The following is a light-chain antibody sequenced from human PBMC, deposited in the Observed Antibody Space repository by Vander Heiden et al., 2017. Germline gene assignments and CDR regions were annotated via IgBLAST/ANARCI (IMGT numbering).Light chain of an antibody. CDR2: KAS. V-gene: IGKV1-5*03. CDR1: QSIGSL. CDR3: QQYNSLSIT. J-gene: IGKJ5*01. Sequence: DIQLTPSPSTLSASVGDRVTITCRASQSIGSLLAWYKQKPGTAPELLIQKASTLESGVPSRFSGSGSGTEFTLTISGLQPDDFATDYCQQYNSLSITFGQGTRLEIK.